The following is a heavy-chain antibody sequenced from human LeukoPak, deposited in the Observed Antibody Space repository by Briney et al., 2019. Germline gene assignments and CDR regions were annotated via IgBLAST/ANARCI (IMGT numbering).Heavy chain of an antibody. Sequence: SETLSLTCTVSGGSVSSGSYYWSWIRQPPGKGLEWIGYIYYSGSTNYNPSLKSRVTISVDTSKNQFSLKLSSVTAADTAVYYCARGVVPAALDYWGQGTLVTVSS. CDR1: GGSVSSGSYY. D-gene: IGHD2-2*01. CDR3: ARGVVPAALDY. V-gene: IGHV4-61*01. CDR2: IYYSGST. J-gene: IGHJ4*02.